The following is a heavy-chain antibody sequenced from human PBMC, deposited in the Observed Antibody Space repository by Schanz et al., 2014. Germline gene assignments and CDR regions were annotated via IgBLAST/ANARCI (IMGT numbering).Heavy chain of an antibody. CDR1: GFSFSSYA. CDR2: ISGSGAST. D-gene: IGHD3-10*01. J-gene: IGHJ4*02. Sequence: EVQLLESGGGLVQPGGSLRLSCATSGFSFSSYAINWVRQAPGKGLEWVSGISGSGASTYYADSVKGRFTISRDNSKNTLYLQMNSLRAEDTALYYCVRDELRWCGEALSLDYWGQGALVTVSS. V-gene: IGHV3-23*01. CDR3: VRDELRWCGEALSLDY.